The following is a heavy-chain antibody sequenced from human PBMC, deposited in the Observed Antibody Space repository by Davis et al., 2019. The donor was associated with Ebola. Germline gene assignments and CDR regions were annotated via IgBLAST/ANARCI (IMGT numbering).Heavy chain of an antibody. J-gene: IGHJ6*02. CDR2: ISYDGSNK. V-gene: IGHV3-30-3*01. D-gene: IGHD3-10*01. Sequence: GESLKISCAASGFTFSSYAMHWVRQAPGKGLEWVAVISYDGSNKYYADSVKGRFTISRDNSKNTLYLQMNSLRAEDTAVYYCAKVGGSGSYYEYYYYYYGMDVWGQGTTVTVSS. CDR1: GFTFSSYA. CDR3: AKVGGSGSYYEYYYYYYGMDV.